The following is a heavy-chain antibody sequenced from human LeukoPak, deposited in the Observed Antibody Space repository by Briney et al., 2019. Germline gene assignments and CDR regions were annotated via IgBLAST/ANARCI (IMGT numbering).Heavy chain of an antibody. J-gene: IGHJ1*01. CDR2: INCNGGST. Sequence: PAGSLRLSCAASGFTFDDYGMSWVRQAPGKGLEWVSGINCNGGSTGYADSVKGRFTISRDNAKNSLYLQMNSLRAEDTALYYCARSDYDSSGYYRTHFQHWGQGTLVSVST. CDR1: GFTFDDYG. CDR3: ARSDYDSSGYYRTHFQH. V-gene: IGHV3-20*04. D-gene: IGHD3-22*01.